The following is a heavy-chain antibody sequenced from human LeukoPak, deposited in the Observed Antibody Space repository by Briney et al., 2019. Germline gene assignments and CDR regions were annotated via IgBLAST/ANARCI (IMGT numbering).Heavy chain of an antibody. CDR3: ARHASVSGNWPRPLDY. D-gene: IGHD3-3*01. V-gene: IGHV4-39*01. CDR2: IYYSGST. CDR1: GRPISISSYY. J-gene: IGHJ4*02. Sequence: MTSPTLSLTCTVSGRPISISSYYWGWVRQPPGKGLERFANIYYSGSTYYSPSLRSRVTISVDTSKNQFSLKLTSVTAADTAVYYCARHASVSGNWPRPLDYWGQGSLVTVSS.